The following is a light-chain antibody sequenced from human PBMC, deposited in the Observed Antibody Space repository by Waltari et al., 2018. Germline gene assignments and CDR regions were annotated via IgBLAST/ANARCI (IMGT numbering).Light chain of an antibody. CDR1: SSDVGGYNY. Sequence: QSALTQPASVSGSPGQSITISCPGPSSDVGGYNYVSWYQQHPGKAPKLMIYEVSNRPSGVSNRFSGSKSGNTASLTISGLQAEDEADYYCSSYTSSSTLEVVFGGGTKLTVL. V-gene: IGLV2-14*01. CDR3: SSYTSSSTLEVV. J-gene: IGLJ2*01. CDR2: EVS.